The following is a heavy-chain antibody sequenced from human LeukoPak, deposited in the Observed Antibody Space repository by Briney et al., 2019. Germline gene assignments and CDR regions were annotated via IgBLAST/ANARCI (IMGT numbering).Heavy chain of an antibody. CDR2: ISNSGGRT. D-gene: IGHD6-6*01. Sequence: GGSLRLSCATSGFAFSSYAMSWVRQPPGKGLEWFSAISNSGGRTYYADSVKGRFTNSRDSSKNTVYLQMNSLRAEDTAVYYCAKDCCGSSLFDSWGERTLVSVSS. CDR3: AKDCCGSSLFDS. CDR1: GFAFSSYA. V-gene: IGHV3-23*01. J-gene: IGHJ4*02.